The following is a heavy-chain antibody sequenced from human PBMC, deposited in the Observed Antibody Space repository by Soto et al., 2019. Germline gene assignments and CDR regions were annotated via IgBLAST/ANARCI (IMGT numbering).Heavy chain of an antibody. V-gene: IGHV4-4*07. J-gene: IGHJ5*02. Sequence: SETLSLTCTVSGGSISSYYWSWIRQPAGKGLEWIGRIYTSGSTNYNPSLKSRVTMSVDTSKNQFSLKLSSVTAADTAVYYCARDRAAYGSGTLGNWFDPWGRGTLVTVSS. D-gene: IGHD3-10*01. CDR3: ARDRAAYGSGTLGNWFDP. CDR2: IYTSGST. CDR1: GGSISSYY.